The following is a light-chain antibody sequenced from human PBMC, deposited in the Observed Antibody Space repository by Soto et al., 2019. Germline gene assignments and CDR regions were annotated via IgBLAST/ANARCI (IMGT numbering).Light chain of an antibody. J-gene: IGLJ1*01. CDR1: SSDVGYYDY. CDR2: EVT. V-gene: IGLV2-8*01. Sequence: QSVLTQPPSASGFPGQSVTISCTGTSSDVGYYDYVSWYQQHPGKAPKLVIYEVTKRPSGVPDRVSASKSGNTASLTVSGLRAEDEADYYCSSYAGSNNVVFGSGTKVTV. CDR3: SSYAGSNNVV.